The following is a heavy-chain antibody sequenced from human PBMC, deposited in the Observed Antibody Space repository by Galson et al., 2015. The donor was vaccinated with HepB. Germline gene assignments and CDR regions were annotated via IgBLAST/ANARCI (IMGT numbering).Heavy chain of an antibody. Sequence: SLRLSCAASGFTFSDYYMTWIRQAPGKGLEWLSYISVSATYTNYADSVKGRFTISRDNAKNSLYLQMNSLTAEDTAVFYCARVAASDYGDHAHFDYWGQGTLVTVSS. V-gene: IGHV3-11*06. CDR1: GFTFSDYY. J-gene: IGHJ4*02. D-gene: IGHD4-17*01. CDR2: ISVSATYT. CDR3: ARVAASDYGDHAHFDY.